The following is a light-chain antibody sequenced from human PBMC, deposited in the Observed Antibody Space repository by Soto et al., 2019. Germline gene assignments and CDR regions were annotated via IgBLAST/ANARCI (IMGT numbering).Light chain of an antibody. J-gene: IGKJ1*01. CDR3: QQYGSSPWT. Sequence: EIVLTQSPGTLSLSPGARATLSCRASQSVSSSYLAWYQQKPGQAPRLLIYGASRRATGIPDRFSGSGSGTDFTLTISRLEPEACAVYYCQQYGSSPWTFGQGTKVEFK. CDR2: GAS. V-gene: IGKV3-20*01. CDR1: QSVSSSY.